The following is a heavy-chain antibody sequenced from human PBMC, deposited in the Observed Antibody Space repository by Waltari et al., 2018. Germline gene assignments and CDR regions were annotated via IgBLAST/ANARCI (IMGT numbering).Heavy chain of an antibody. V-gene: IGHV4-39*07. J-gene: IGHJ4*02. Sequence: QLQLQESGPGLVKPSETLSLTCTVPGGSILSATSYWGWIRQPPGKGLEWIGSMYYSGSTSYNPSLKSRVTVSVDTSKNQFSLKLNSVTAADTAVYYCAREYYYDTRWIDYWGQGTQVTVSS. CDR1: GGSILSATSY. D-gene: IGHD3-22*01. CDR3: AREYYYDTRWIDY. CDR2: MYYSGST.